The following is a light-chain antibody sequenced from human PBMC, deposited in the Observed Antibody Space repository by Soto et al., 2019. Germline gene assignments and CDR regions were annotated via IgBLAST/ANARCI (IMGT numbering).Light chain of an antibody. CDR1: ALPKRY. J-gene: IGLJ2*01. CDR3: YSTDSSGDHSWV. V-gene: IGLV3-10*01. Sequence: SYELTQPPSVSVSPGQTARITCSGDALPKRYAYWYQQKSGQAPVLVFYEDNKRPSGIPERFSASSSGTMATLTISGAQVEDEADYYCYSTDSSGDHSWVFGGGTKLTVL. CDR2: EDN.